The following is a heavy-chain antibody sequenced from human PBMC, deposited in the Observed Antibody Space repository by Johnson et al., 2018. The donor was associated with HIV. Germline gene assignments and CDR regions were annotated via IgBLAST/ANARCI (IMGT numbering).Heavy chain of an antibody. CDR1: GFTVSSNY. CDR3: ASRAQTGADVGAFDI. J-gene: IGHJ3*02. D-gene: IGHD1-14*01. V-gene: IGHV3-53*01. Sequence: VQLVESGGGLIQPGGSLRLSCAASGFTVSSNYMSWVRQAPGKGLEWVSVIYSGGSTYYADSVKGRFTISRDNSKNTLYLQMNSLRAEDTAVYYCASRAQTGADVGAFDIWRQGTMVTVSS. CDR2: IYSGGST.